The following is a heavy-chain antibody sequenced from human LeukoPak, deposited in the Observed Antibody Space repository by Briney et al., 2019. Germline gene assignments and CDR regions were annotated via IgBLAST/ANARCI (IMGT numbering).Heavy chain of an antibody. J-gene: IGHJ3*02. CDR3: AKRRSTVTSAWDAFDI. D-gene: IGHD4-17*01. Sequence: GGSLRLSCAASGFTFSSYAMTWVRQAPGRGLQWVSVLSGSGISTYYADSVKGRFTISRDNSKNTLYLQMNSLRTDDTAVYYCAKRRSTVTSAWDAFDIWGQGTMVTVSS. V-gene: IGHV3-23*01. CDR2: LSGSGIST. CDR1: GFTFSSYA.